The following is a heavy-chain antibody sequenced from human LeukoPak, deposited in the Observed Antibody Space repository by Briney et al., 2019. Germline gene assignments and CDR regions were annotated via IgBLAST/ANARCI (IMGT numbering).Heavy chain of an antibody. J-gene: IGHJ4*02. CDR3: ARDAGLYGSGSYLPY. CDR1: GYTFTAYY. D-gene: IGHD3-10*01. CDR2: INPNSGGT. Sequence: GASVKVSCKASGYTFTAYYMHWVRQAPGQGLEWMGWINPNSGGTNYAQKFQGRVTMTRDTSISTAYMELSRLRSDDTAVYFCARDAGLYGSGSYLPYGGQGTLVTVSS. V-gene: IGHV1-2*02.